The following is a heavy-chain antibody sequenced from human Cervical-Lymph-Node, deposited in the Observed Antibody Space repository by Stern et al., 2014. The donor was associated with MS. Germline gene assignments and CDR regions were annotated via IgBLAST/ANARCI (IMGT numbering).Heavy chain of an antibody. Sequence: MQLVESGPEVKKPGTSVKVSCKASGFTFTSSAVQWVRQARGQRLEWVGVVLVGSGNTNYAQKFQERVTITRDMSTSTAYMELSSLRSEDTAVYYCAAEPMYYSDSVGAFDIWGQGTMVTVSS. V-gene: IGHV1-58*01. J-gene: IGHJ3*02. CDR1: GFTFTSSA. CDR3: AAEPMYYSDSVGAFDI. D-gene: IGHD3-22*01. CDR2: VLVGSGNT.